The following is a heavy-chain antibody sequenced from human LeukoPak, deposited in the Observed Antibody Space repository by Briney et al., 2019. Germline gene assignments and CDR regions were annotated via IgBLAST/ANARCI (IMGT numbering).Heavy chain of an antibody. Sequence: SETLSLTCAVYGGSFSGYYWSWIRQPPGKGLEWIGEINHSGSTNYNPSLKSRVTISVDTSENQFSLKLSSVIAADTAVYYCATSSLRFLEWLFYWGQGTLVTVSS. D-gene: IGHD3-3*01. V-gene: IGHV4-34*01. CDR3: ATSSLRFLEWLFY. CDR1: GGSFSGYY. J-gene: IGHJ4*02. CDR2: INHSGST.